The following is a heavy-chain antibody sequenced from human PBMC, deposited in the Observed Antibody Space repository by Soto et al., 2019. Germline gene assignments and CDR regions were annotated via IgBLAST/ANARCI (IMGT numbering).Heavy chain of an antibody. Sequence: SETLSLTCTVSGGSISSYYWSWIRQPPGKGLEWIGYIYYSGSTNYNPSLKSRVTISVDTSKNQFSLKLSSVTAADTAVYYCARASRGDILTGYYSYYYYYMDVWGKGTTVTVSS. CDR1: GGSISSYY. J-gene: IGHJ6*03. CDR2: IYYSGST. D-gene: IGHD3-9*01. V-gene: IGHV4-59*08. CDR3: ARASRGDILTGYYSYYYYYMDV.